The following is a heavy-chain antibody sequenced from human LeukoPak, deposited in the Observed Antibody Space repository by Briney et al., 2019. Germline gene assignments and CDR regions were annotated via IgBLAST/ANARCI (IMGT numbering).Heavy chain of an antibody. CDR1: GYIFTSFY. Sequence: ASVKVSCKASGYIFTSFYIHWVRQAPGQGLEYMGVINPSGGHTTYAQKFRGRVTMTRDTSTSTVYMELSSLRSDDTALYFCARDFVSSSATFDYWAREPWSPSPQ. CDR3: ARDFVSSSATFDY. CDR2: INPSGGHT. D-gene: IGHD2-15*01. V-gene: IGHV1-46*01. J-gene: IGHJ4*02.